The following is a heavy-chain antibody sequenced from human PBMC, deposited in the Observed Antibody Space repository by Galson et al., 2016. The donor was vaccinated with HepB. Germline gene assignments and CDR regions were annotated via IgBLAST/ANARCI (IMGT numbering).Heavy chain of an antibody. V-gene: IGHV3-48*01. CDR3: AKKAHILTGPDAFDI. Sequence: SLRLSCAASGFSISSYSFNWVRQTPGKGLEWVSHIGSGGSTISYADSVKGRFTISRDNAKHSLYLQMHSLRAEDTAVYYCAKKAHILTGPDAFDIWGQGTMVTVSS. J-gene: IGHJ3*02. CDR1: GFSISSYS. CDR2: IGSGGSTI. D-gene: IGHD3-9*01.